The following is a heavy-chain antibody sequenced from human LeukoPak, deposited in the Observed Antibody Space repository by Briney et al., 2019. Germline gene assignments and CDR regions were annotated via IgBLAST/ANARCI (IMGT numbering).Heavy chain of an antibody. Sequence: PPETLSLTCTVSGDSISSSYWSWIRQPPGKTLEWIGYIYYTGTTNYNPSLKSRVTMSIDTSKNQFSLNLNSVTAADTAVYYCARGFYDSSGYSNCFDPWGQGTLVTVSS. V-gene: IGHV4-59*01. J-gene: IGHJ5*02. D-gene: IGHD3-22*01. CDR3: ARGFYDSSGYSNCFDP. CDR2: IYYTGTT. CDR1: GDSISSSY.